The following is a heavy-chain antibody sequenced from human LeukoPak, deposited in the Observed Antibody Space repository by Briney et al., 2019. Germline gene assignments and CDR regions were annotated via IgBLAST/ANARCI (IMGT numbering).Heavy chain of an antibody. Sequence: GGSLRLSCAASGFTFSSYGMHWVRLAPGKGLEWVAVISYDGSNKYYADSVKGRFTVSRDNSQNTLYLQMNSLRAEDTAVYYCAKDFHGSYFDYWGQGTLVTVSS. J-gene: IGHJ4*02. D-gene: IGHD1-26*01. V-gene: IGHV3-30*18. CDR2: ISYDGSNK. CDR3: AKDFHGSYFDY. CDR1: GFTFSSYG.